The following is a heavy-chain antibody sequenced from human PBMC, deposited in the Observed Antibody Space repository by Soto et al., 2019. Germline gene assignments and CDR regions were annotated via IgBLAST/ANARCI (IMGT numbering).Heavy chain of an antibody. CDR1: RDSISRGDYY. D-gene: IGHD6-6*01. V-gene: IGHV4-30-4*01. J-gene: IGHJ4*02. CDR2: VTHSGSS. Sequence: QVQLQESGPGLVRPSQTLSLTCTVSRDSISRGDYYWSWIRQPAGKGLEWIGYVTHSGSSFYNPSLQSRVIISVDTSKNPFALKLTPVTAADTAVYYCARTRTDTSSSFDHWGQGTLVTVSS. CDR3: ARTRTDTSSSFDH.